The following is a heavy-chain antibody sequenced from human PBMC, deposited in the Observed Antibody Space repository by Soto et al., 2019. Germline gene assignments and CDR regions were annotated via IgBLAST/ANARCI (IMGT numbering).Heavy chain of an antibody. Sequence: SETLSLTCAVSGGSISSGGYSWSWIRQPPGKGLEWIGYTYHSGSAYYNPSLKSRLTISVDRSKNQFSLKLSSVTAADTAVYYCARVPGPWGQGTLVTVSS. CDR3: ARVPGP. V-gene: IGHV4-30-2*01. CDR2: TYHSGSA. CDR1: GGSISSGGYS. J-gene: IGHJ5*02.